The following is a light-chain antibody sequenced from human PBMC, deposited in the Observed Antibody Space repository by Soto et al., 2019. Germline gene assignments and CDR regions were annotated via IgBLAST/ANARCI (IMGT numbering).Light chain of an antibody. V-gene: IGKV1-5*03. CDR1: QSISSW. J-gene: IGKJ1*01. CDR3: QQYNNWLGT. CDR2: KAS. Sequence: DIQMTQSPSTLSASVGDRVTITCRASQSISSWLAWYQQKPGKAPKLLIYKASSLESGVPSRFSGSGYGTEFTLTISSLQSEDFAVYYCQQYNNWLGTFGQGTKVDI.